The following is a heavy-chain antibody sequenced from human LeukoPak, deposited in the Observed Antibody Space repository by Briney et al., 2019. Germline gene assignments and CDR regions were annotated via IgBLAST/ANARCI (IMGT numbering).Heavy chain of an antibody. J-gene: IGHJ6*03. CDR2: ISWDASGT. CDR1: GFNFGLYA. Sequence: GGSLRLSCAASGFNFGLYAMQWVRQAPGRGLECVSLISWDASGTYYADSVKGRFTISRDNSKNSLSLQMNSLRPEDTALYYCAKERRGYYMDVWGKGTTVTVSS. D-gene: IGHD3-10*01. V-gene: IGHV3-43D*03. CDR3: AKERRGYYMDV.